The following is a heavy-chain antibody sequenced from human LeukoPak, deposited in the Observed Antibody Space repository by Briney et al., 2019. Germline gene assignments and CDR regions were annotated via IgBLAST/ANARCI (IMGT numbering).Heavy chain of an antibody. V-gene: IGHV3-23*01. D-gene: IGHD3-10*01. CDR1: GFTLSHYA. CDR3: ARIPRGDLRGFDY. J-gene: IGHJ4*02. CDR2: IGGGGGST. Sequence: GGSLRLSCSMSGFTLSHYAMSWVRQAPGKGLEWVSTIGGGGGSTDYTDSVKGRFTISRDNSKNTLYLQMNSLTVEDTAVYYCARIPRGDLRGFDYWGQGTLVTVSS.